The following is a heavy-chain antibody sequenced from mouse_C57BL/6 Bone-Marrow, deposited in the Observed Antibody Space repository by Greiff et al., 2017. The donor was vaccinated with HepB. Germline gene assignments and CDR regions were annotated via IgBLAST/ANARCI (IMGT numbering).Heavy chain of an antibody. J-gene: IGHJ1*03. CDR2: IDPEDGDT. D-gene: IGHD1-1*01. V-gene: IGHV14-1*01. CDR1: GFNIKDYY. CDR3: TGGSSPYWYFDV. Sequence: VQLQQSRAELVRPGASVKLSCTASGFNIKDYYMHWVKQRPEQGLEWIGRIDPEDGDTEYAPKFQGKATMTADTSSNTAYLQLRSLTSEDTAVYYCTGGSSPYWYFDVWGTGTTVTVSS.